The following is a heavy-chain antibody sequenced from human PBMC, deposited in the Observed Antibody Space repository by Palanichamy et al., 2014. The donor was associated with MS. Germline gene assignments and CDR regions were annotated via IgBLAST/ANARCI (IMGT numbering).Heavy chain of an antibody. CDR2: ISAYNGNT. V-gene: IGHV1-18*01. Sequence: LVQSGAEVKKPGASVKVSCKASGYTFTSYGISWVRQAPGQGLEWMGWISAYNGNTNYAQKLQGRVTMTTDTSTSTACKELRSLRSDDTAVYYCARDSSGWEVMLESEPPTPFFDYWGQGTLVTVSS. D-gene: IGHD6-19*01. J-gene: IGHJ4*02. CDR1: GYTFTSYG. CDR3: ARDSSGWEVMLESEPPTPFFDY.